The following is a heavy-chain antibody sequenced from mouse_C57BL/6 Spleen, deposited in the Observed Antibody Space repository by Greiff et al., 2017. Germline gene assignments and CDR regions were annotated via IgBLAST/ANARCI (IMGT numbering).Heavy chain of an antibody. J-gene: IGHJ4*01. D-gene: IGHD1-1*01. Sequence: QVQLQQPGAELVKPGASVKLSCKASGYTFTSYWMQWVKQRPGQGLEWIGKIDPSDSYTNYNQKFKGKATLTVDTSSSTAYMQLSSLTSEDSAVYYCARSLITSTMDYWGQGTSVTVSS. V-gene: IGHV1-50*01. CDR3: ARSLITSTMDY. CDR1: GYTFTSYW. CDR2: IDPSDSYT.